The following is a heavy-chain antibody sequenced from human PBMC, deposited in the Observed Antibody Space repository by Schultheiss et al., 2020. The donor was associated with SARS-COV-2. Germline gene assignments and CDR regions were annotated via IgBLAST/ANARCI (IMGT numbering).Heavy chain of an antibody. Sequence: SETLSLTCAVYGGSFSGYSWSWIRQPPGKGLEWIGEINHSGNTNYNPSLKSRVTISVDTSKNQFSLRLTSVTAADTAVFYCARGPEAPYQLLSRRPRLRRSFDYWGQGTLVTVSS. J-gene: IGHJ4*02. CDR1: GGSFSGYS. D-gene: IGHD2-2*01. V-gene: IGHV4-34*01. CDR2: INHSGNT. CDR3: ARGPEAPYQLLSRRPRLRRSFDY.